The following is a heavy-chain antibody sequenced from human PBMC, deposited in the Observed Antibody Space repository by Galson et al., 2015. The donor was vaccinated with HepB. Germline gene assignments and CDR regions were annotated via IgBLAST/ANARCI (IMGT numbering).Heavy chain of an antibody. V-gene: IGHV3-33*01. J-gene: IGHJ4*02. CDR2: IWYDGSHK. CDR1: GFIFSNYG. Sequence: SLRLSCAASGFIFSNYGMHWVRQAPGKGLEWVASIWYDGSHKYYADSAKGRFIISRDNSKNTLYLQMNSLRAEDTAMYYCARTYDDYALAYFDYWGQGTLVTVSS. CDR3: ARTYDDYALAYFDY. D-gene: IGHD4-17*01.